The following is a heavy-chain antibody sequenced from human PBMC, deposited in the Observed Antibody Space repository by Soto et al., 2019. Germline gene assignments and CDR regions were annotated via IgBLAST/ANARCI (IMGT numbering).Heavy chain of an antibody. CDR1: GYSFTSYW. Sequence: GESLKISCKGSGYSFTSYWIGWVRQMPGKGLEWMGIIYPGDSDTRYSPSFQGQVTISADKSISTAYLQWSSPKASGTAMYYCARPVSSEAPSAFDIWGQGTMVTVSS. CDR2: IYPGDSDT. CDR3: ARPVSSEAPSAFDI. V-gene: IGHV5-51*01. J-gene: IGHJ3*02. D-gene: IGHD3-16*02.